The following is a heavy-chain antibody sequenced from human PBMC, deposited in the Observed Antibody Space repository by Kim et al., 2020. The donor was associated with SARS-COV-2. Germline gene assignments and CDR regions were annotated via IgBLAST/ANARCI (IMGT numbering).Heavy chain of an antibody. CDR3: ARDEYP. V-gene: IGHV3-48*03. D-gene: IGHD6-6*01. Sequence: SGSTIYYADSVKGRFTVTRDNAKNSLYLQMNSLRAEDTAVYYCARDEYPWGQGTLVTVSS. J-gene: IGHJ5*02. CDR2: SGSTI.